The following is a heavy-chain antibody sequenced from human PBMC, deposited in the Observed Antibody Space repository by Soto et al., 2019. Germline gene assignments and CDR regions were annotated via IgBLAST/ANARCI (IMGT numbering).Heavy chain of an antibody. CDR2: ISAYNVNT. CDR1: VYTFTSYG. D-gene: IGHD3-22*01. Sequence: ASVKVSSKSSVYTFTSYGISWLRQSPVQGLDWMGWISAYNVNTNYAQKLQGRVTMTTDTSTSTAYMELRSLRSDDTAVYYCARWSGNGYYDSSGYWGDFDYWGQGTLVTVSS. J-gene: IGHJ4*02. CDR3: ARWSGNGYYDSSGYWGDFDY. V-gene: IGHV1-18*01.